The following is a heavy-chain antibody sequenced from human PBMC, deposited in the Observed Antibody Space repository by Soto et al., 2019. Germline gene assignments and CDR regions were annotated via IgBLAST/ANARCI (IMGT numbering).Heavy chain of an antibody. Sequence: EVQLVESGGGLVQPGGSLRLSCAASGFTFSSYWMHWVRQAPGKGLVWVSRINSDGSSTSYADSVKGRFTISRDNAKNTLYLQMNSLRAEDTAAYYCARPRPYCGGDCPDSWGQGTLVTVSS. D-gene: IGHD2-21*02. J-gene: IGHJ4*02. CDR2: INSDGSST. CDR1: GFTFSSYW. CDR3: ARPRPYCGGDCPDS. V-gene: IGHV3-74*01.